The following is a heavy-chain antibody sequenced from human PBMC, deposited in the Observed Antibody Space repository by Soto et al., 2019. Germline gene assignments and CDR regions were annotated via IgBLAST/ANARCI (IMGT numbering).Heavy chain of an antibody. D-gene: IGHD5-18*01. CDR2: ISGSGTTI. V-gene: IGHV3-11*04. Sequence: GGSLRLSCAASGFTFSDYYMSWIRQAPGKGLEWVSYISGSGTTIYYADSVKGRFTISRDNAKNSVWLQMNSLRGEDTAVYYCAKERRYSFDALDLWGQGTLVTVSS. CDR1: GFTFSDYY. CDR3: AKERRYSFDALDL. J-gene: IGHJ3*01.